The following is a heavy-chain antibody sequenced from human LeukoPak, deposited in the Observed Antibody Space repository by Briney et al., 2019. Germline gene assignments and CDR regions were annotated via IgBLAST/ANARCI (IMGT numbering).Heavy chain of an antibody. CDR1: GGSIDITNY. J-gene: IGHJ4*02. CDR3: ASFSGTYYTGFDY. V-gene: IGHV4-4*02. CDR2: ITHSGST. D-gene: IGHD3-10*01. Sequence: PSGTLSLTCGVSGGSIDITNYWSWVRQPPGKGLEWIGEITHSGSTNYNPSLKSRVTTSVDTSKNQFSLKLNSVTAADTAVYYCASFSGTYYTGFDYWGRGTLVTVSS.